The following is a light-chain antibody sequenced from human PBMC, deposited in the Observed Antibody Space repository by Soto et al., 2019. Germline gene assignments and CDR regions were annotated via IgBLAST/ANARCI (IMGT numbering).Light chain of an antibody. J-gene: IGLJ1*01. CDR2: DVT. Sequence: QSALTQPASVSGSPGQSFTISCTGTSSDVGGYNSVSWYQQHPGKAPKLILYDVTDRPSGVSYRFSGSKSGNTASLTISGLQAADEADYFCSSFTSSMTNVFGSGTKVTVL. CDR3: SSFTSSMTNV. V-gene: IGLV2-14*01. CDR1: SSDVGGYNS.